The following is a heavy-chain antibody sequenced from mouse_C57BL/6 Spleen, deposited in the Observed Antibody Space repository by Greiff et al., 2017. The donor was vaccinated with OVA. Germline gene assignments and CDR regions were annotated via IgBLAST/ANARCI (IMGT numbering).Heavy chain of an antibody. CDR2: ISSGGSYT. J-gene: IGHJ2*01. Sequence: EVQLVESGGDLVKPGGSLKLSCAASGFTFSSYGMSWVRQTPDKRLEWVATISSGGSYTYYPDSVTGRFTISRDNAKNTLYLQMSSLKSEDTAMYYCARGDYYGSSSYFDYWGQGTTLTVSS. CDR3: ARGDYYGSSSYFDY. V-gene: IGHV5-6*01. CDR1: GFTFSSYG. D-gene: IGHD1-1*01.